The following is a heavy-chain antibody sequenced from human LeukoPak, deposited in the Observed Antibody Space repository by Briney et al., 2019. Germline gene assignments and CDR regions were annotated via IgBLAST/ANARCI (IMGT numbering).Heavy chain of an antibody. Sequence: SETLSLTCAVYGGSFSGYYWSWIRQPPGKGLEWIGEINHSGSTNYNPSLKSRVTISVDTSKNQFSLKLSSVTAADTAVYHCARVGATRNFDYWGQGTLVTVSS. CDR3: ARVGATRNFDY. CDR2: INHSGST. V-gene: IGHV4-34*01. D-gene: IGHD1-26*01. J-gene: IGHJ4*02. CDR1: GGSFSGYY.